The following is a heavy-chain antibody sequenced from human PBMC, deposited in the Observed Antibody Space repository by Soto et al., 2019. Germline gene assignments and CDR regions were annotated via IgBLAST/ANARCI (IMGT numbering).Heavy chain of an antibody. CDR1: GFSFRNYA. CDR3: ANGRATYGLLTHDY. Sequence: LRLSCAASGFSFRNYAMSWVRQAPGKGLEWISTLTGSSSNIYYADSVKGRFAISRDNSRNTLYLQMNSLTAEDTAVYYCANGRATYGLLTHDYWGQGTLVTVS. D-gene: IGHD3-10*01. V-gene: IGHV3-23*01. J-gene: IGHJ4*02. CDR2: LTGSSSNI.